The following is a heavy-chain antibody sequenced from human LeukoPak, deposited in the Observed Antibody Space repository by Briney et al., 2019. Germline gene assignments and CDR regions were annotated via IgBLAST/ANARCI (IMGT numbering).Heavy chain of an antibody. J-gene: IGHJ4*02. D-gene: IGHD6-25*01. CDR3: ARGSWRLRSWDYFDY. CDR1: GFTFSTYG. CDR2: IWYDGSNK. Sequence: GRSLRLSCAASGFTFSTYGMHWVRQAPGKGLEWVAVIWYDGSNKHYADSVKGRFTISRDNSKNTLYLQMNSLRAEDTAVYYCARGSWRLRSWDYFDYWGQGTLVTVSS. V-gene: IGHV3-33*01.